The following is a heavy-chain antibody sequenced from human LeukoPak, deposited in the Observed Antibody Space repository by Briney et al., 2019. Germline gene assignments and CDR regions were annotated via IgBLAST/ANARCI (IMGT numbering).Heavy chain of an antibody. CDR1: GYTFIGDY. D-gene: IGHD4-23*01. J-gene: IGHJ4*02. CDR2: INPNSGGT. V-gene: IGHV1-2*02. CDR3: ARTGGAYGGPAGY. Sequence: ASVKVSCKPSGYTFIGDYTRRGRQAPGQGLEWVGWINPNSGGTHYAQKFQGRVSMTRDTSISTAYMELGRLTSDDTAFYYCARTGGAYGGPAGYWGQGTLVTVSS.